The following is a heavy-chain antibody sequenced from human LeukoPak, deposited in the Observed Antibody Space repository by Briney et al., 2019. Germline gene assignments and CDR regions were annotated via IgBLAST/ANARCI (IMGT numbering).Heavy chain of an antibody. J-gene: IGHJ4*02. CDR3: ARDPFPGRRDGYNYRYFDY. CDR2: ISYDGSNK. V-gene: IGHV3-30-3*01. Sequence: GGSLRLSCAASGFTFSSYAMHWVRQAPGKGLEWVAVISYDGSNKHYADSVKGRFTISRDNSKNTLYLQMNSLRAEDTAVYYCARDPFPGRRDGYNYRYFDYWGQGTLVTVSS. D-gene: IGHD5-24*01. CDR1: GFTFSSYA.